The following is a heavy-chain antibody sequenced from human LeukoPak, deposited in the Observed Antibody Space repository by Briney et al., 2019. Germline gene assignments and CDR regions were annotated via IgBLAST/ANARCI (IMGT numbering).Heavy chain of an antibody. CDR3: ASGDGYSSSWNLIYYYYMDV. V-gene: IGHV1-18*01. CDR2: ISAYNGNT. CDR1: GYTFTSYG. D-gene: IGHD6-13*01. J-gene: IGHJ6*03. Sequence: ASVKVSCKASGYTFTSYGISWVRHAPGQGLEWMGWISAYNGNTNYAQELQGRVTLTTDTSTSTAYMELRSLRSDDTAVYYCASGDGYSSSWNLIYYYYMDVWGKGTTGTVSS.